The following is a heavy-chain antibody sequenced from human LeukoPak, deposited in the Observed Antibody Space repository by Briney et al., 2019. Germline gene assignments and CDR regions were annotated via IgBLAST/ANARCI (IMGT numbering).Heavy chain of an antibody. CDR3: AGEYCNAGSCRQGFDY. Sequence: GASVKVSCKASGYTFTDYYMHWVRQAPGQGLEWMGWINPNSGDTSHAQNFQGRVTLTRDTSISTAYMELSSLRSDDSAVYYCAGEYCNAGSCRQGFDYWGQGTLVTVSS. V-gene: IGHV1-2*02. CDR2: INPNSGDT. D-gene: IGHD2-15*01. CDR1: GYTFTDYY. J-gene: IGHJ4*02.